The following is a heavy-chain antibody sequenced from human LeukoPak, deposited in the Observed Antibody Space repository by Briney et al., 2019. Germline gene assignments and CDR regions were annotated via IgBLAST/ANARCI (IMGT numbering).Heavy chain of an antibody. Sequence: ASVKVSCKASGYTFTGYYMHWVRQAPGQGLEWMGWINPNSGGTNYAQEFQGRVTMTRDTSISTAYMELSRLRSDDTAVYYCARSRYSSSSWDYWGQGTLVTVSP. J-gene: IGHJ4*02. CDR2: INPNSGGT. CDR3: ARSRYSSSSWDY. CDR1: GYTFTGYY. D-gene: IGHD6-6*01. V-gene: IGHV1-2*02.